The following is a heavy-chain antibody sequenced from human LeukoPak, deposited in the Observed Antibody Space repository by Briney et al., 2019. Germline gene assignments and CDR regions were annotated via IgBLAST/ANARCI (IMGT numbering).Heavy chain of an antibody. Sequence: GGSLRLSCAASGFTFSSYAMHWVRQAPGKGLEYVSAISSNGGSTYYANSVKGRFTISRDNSKNTLYLQMGSLRAEDMAVYYCARDAGGYSYGYVGSYYFDYWGQGTLVTVSS. CDR2: ISSNGGST. D-gene: IGHD5-18*01. V-gene: IGHV3-64*01. J-gene: IGHJ4*02. CDR3: ARDAGGYSYGYVGSYYFDY. CDR1: GFTFSSYA.